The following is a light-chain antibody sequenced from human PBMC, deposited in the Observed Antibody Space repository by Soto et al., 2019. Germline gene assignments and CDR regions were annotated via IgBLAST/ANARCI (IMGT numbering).Light chain of an antibody. Sequence: QSALTQPRSVSGSPGQSVTISCTGTSSDVGGYNYFSWYQQHPGKAPKLMIYDVSKWPSGVPDRFSGSKSGNTASLTISGLQAEDEADYYCCSYAGSYYVFGTGTKVTVL. CDR3: CSYAGSYYV. J-gene: IGLJ1*01. V-gene: IGLV2-11*01. CDR1: SSDVGGYNY. CDR2: DVS.